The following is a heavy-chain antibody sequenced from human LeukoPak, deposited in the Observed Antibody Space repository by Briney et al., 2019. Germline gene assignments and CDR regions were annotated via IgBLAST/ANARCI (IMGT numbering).Heavy chain of an antibody. V-gene: IGHV1-18*01. Sequence: ASVKVSCKASGYTFTSYGISWVRQAPGQGLEWMGWISAYNGNINYAQKLQGRVTMTTDTSTSTAYMELRSLRSDDTAVYYCARDGEGTTGTNPPGGHWGQGTLVTVSS. J-gene: IGHJ4*02. CDR3: ARDGEGTTGTNPPGGH. CDR2: ISAYNGNI. CDR1: GYTFTSYG. D-gene: IGHD1-1*01.